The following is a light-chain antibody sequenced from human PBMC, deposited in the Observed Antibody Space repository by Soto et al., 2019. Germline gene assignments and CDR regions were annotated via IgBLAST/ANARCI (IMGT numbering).Light chain of an antibody. J-gene: IGLJ3*02. CDR3: AAWGDSLNTWV. V-gene: IGLV1-44*01. Sequence: QSVLTQPPSASGTPGQRVTISCSGSSSNFGSNAVSWYQHFPGTAPKVLIYSDDQRPSGVPDRFSGSKSGTSASLAISGLRAEDEADYFCAAWGDSLNTWVFGGGTKLTVL. CDR1: SSNFGSNA. CDR2: SDD.